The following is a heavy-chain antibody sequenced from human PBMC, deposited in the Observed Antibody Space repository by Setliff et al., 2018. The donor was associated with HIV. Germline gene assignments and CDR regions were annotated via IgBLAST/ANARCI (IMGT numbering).Heavy chain of an antibody. Sequence: SETLSLTCTVSDASISTSNFLWGWIRQSPGKGLEWIGSSYYSSRTYYNPSLKNRVTISADTPKNHLSLKLTSLTAADTAVYYCGRLETGPATSAYGPFNSWGQGKMVT. CDR1: DASISTSNFL. J-gene: IGHJ4*02. D-gene: IGHD4-17*01. CDR3: GRLETGPATSAYGPFNS. CDR2: SYYSSRT. V-gene: IGHV4-39*02.